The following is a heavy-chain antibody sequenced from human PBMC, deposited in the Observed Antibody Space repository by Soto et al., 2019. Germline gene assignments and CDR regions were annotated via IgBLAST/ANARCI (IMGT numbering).Heavy chain of an antibody. D-gene: IGHD6-6*01. CDR2: ISSSGSNI. V-gene: IGHV3-48*03. CDR3: ARKGMAARYFDY. CDR1: GFTFSNYE. J-gene: IGHJ4*02. Sequence: MRLSCAASGFTFSNYEMNWVRQAPGKGLEWVSYISSSGSNIYYADSVKGRFTISRDNAKNSLHLQMNSLRAEDTAIYYCARKGMAARYFDYWGQGSLVTVSS.